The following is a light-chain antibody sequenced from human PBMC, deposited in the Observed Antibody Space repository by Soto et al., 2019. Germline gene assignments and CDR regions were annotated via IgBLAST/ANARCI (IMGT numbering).Light chain of an antibody. CDR1: SSNIGSNT. Sequence: QAVVTQPPSASGTPGQRVTISCSGSSSNIGSNTVNWYQQLPGTAPKLLIYSNNQRPSGVPDRFSGSKSGTSASLAISGLQSEDEGDYYCAAWDDRLNCVVFGGGTQLTVL. CDR3: AAWDDRLNCVV. CDR2: SNN. J-gene: IGLJ2*01. V-gene: IGLV1-44*01.